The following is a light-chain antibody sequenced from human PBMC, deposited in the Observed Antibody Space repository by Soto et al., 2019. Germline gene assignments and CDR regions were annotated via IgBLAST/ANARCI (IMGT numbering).Light chain of an antibody. V-gene: IGKV3-15*01. J-gene: IGKJ1*01. Sequence: EIVMMQFTANLSLPPLELGTISCMASPSVSSNLAWYKQKPGQVPRLLIYGASTRATGIPARFSGSGSGTEFTLTISSLQPDDFATYYCQKYTNYPWTFGKGNKGAIK. CDR3: QKYTNYPWT. CDR1: PSVSSN. CDR2: GAS.